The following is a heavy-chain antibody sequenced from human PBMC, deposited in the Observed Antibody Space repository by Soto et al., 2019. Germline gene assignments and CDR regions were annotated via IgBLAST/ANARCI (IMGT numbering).Heavy chain of an antibody. CDR2: ISYDGSNK. V-gene: IGHV3-30*18. CDR1: GFTFSSYG. J-gene: IGHJ6*02. Sequence: GGSLRLSCAASGFTFSSYGMHWVRQAPGKGLEWVAVISYDGSNKYYADSVKGRFTISRDNSKNTLYLQMNSLRAEDTAVYYCAKDLGQSYYYGSGLNYGMDVWGQGTTVTVS. D-gene: IGHD3-10*01. CDR3: AKDLGQSYYYGSGLNYGMDV.